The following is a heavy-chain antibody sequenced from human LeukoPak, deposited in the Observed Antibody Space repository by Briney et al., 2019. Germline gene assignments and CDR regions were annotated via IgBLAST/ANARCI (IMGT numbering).Heavy chain of an antibody. D-gene: IGHD1-14*01. Sequence: SETLSLTCAVYGGSFSGYYWSWIRQPPGKGLEWIGESNHSGSTNYNPSLKSRVTISVDTSKNQFSLKLSSVTAADTAVYYCARGARSGNRKTRNPLASWAKGTLFPVSS. CDR1: GGSFSGYY. J-gene: IGHJ5*02. CDR3: ARGARSGNRKTRNPLAS. V-gene: IGHV4-34*01. CDR2: SNHSGST.